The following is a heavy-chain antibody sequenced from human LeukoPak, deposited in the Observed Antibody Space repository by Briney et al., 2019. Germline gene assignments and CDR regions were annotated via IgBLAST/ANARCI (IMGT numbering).Heavy chain of an antibody. CDR1: GYTFTSFH. CDR2: ISPYNGNT. CDR3: ARDRPQWQDFDY. D-gene: IGHD6-19*01. Sequence: ASVKVSCKASGYTFTSFHISWVRQAPGQGLEWMGWISPYNGNTNYAQKLQGRVTMTTDTSTSTAYMELRSLRSDDTAVYYCARDRPQWQDFDYWGQGTLVTVSS. V-gene: IGHV1-18*01. J-gene: IGHJ4*02.